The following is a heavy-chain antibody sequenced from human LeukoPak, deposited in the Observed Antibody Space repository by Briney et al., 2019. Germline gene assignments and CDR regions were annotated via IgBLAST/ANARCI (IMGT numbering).Heavy chain of an antibody. CDR3: AKDQGFSYYYLDY. D-gene: IGHD5-18*01. Sequence: GGSLRLSCVASGFTYNSHAMSWVRQAPGKGLEWVSGISANGANTYYTDSVRGQFTISRDNSKNTVYLQMSSLSAEDTAIYYCAKDQGFSYYYLDYWGQGILVTVSS. CDR1: GFTYNSHA. J-gene: IGHJ4*02. V-gene: IGHV3-23*01. CDR2: ISANGANT.